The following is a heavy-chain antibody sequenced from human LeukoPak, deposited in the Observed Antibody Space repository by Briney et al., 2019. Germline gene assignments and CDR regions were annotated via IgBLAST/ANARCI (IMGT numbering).Heavy chain of an antibody. J-gene: IGHJ4*02. Sequence: GVSLRLSCAASGFTFSSYNMNWVRQAPGKGLEWVSSISSSSYIYYADSVRGRFTISRDNAKNSLYLQMNSLRAEDTAVYYCARGRDGSQSPIDDWGQGTLVTVSS. V-gene: IGHV3-21*01. CDR1: GFTFSSYN. CDR3: ARGRDGSQSPIDD. CDR2: ISSSSYI. D-gene: IGHD5-24*01.